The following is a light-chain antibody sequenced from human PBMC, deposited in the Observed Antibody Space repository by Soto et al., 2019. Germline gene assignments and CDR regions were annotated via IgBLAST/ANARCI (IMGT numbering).Light chain of an antibody. Sequence: QSALTQPRSVPGSPGQSVTISCTGTTSDVGGYNYVSWYQQHPGKAPKLMIYDVTKRPSGVPDRFSGSKSGNTASLTISGLQAEDEADYYCCSYAHRSPPLYVFGTGTKLTFL. CDR3: CSYAHRSPPLYV. V-gene: IGLV2-11*01. J-gene: IGLJ1*01. CDR2: DVT. CDR1: TSDVGGYNY.